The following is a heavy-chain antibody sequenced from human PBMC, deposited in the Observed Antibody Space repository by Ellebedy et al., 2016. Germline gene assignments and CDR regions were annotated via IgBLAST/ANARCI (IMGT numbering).Heavy chain of an antibody. J-gene: IGHJ3*01. Sequence: SETLSLTCNVSGGSVSSDYWNWIRRPPGKGLEWIGYVFHTGTTNYNPSLKSRVTMSVETSKRQFSLRLTSVTAADTAVYYGSKCNSVCYAFDVWGQGTMVTVSS. V-gene: IGHV4-59*02. CDR1: GGSVSSDY. CDR2: VFHTGTT. D-gene: IGHD2-8*01. CDR3: SKCNSVCYAFDV.